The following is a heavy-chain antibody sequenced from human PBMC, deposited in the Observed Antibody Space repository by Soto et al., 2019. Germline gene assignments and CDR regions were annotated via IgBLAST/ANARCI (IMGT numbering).Heavy chain of an antibody. CDR2: INHSGST. CDR1: GGSFSAYY. J-gene: IGHJ4*02. CDR3: ARAKITGLFDY. Sequence: QVQLQQWGAGLLKPSETLSLTCAVYGGSFSAYYWTSIRQPPGTGLEWIGEINHSGSTNYNPSLKSRVTISVDTSKNQFSLKLTSVTAADTAVYYCARAKITGLFDYWGQGTLVTVSS. D-gene: IGHD2-8*02. V-gene: IGHV4-34*01.